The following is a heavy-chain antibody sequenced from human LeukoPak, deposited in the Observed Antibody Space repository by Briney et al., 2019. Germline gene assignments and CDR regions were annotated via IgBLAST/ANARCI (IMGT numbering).Heavy chain of an antibody. Sequence: PGRSLRLSCAASGFTFSTYGLHWVRQAPGKGLEWVALIWYDGSNKYYADSVKGRFTISRDNAENSLYLQMNSLRAEDTAVYYCANWGGSPRDYYYYYGMDVWGQGTTVTVSS. CDR1: GFTFSTYG. J-gene: IGHJ6*02. D-gene: IGHD3-3*01. V-gene: IGHV3-33*03. CDR2: IWYDGSNK. CDR3: ANWGGSPRDYYYYYGMDV.